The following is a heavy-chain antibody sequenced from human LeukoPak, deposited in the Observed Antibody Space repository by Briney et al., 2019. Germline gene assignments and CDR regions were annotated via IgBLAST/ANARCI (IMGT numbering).Heavy chain of an antibody. D-gene: IGHD6-13*01. CDR1: GFTVSSYA. Sequence: PGGSLRLSCAASGFTVSSYAMSWVRQAPGKGLEWVSSISGSGGSIYYADSVKGRFTISRDNSKSTLYLQMNSLRAEDTAIYYCAKEAVAAAGPFDYWGQGTQVTVSS. CDR2: ISGSGGSI. J-gene: IGHJ4*02. CDR3: AKEAVAAAGPFDY. V-gene: IGHV3-23*01.